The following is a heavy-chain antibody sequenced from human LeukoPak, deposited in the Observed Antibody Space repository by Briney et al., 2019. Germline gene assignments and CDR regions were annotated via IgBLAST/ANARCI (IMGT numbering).Heavy chain of an antibody. Sequence: ASVKVSCKASGYTFTGYYMHWVRQAPGQGLEWMGWINPNSGGTNYAQQFQGRVTMTRDTSISTAYMVLSRLRSDDTALYYCARAPLDYDILTGPVPGAFNIWGQGTMVTVSS. D-gene: IGHD3-9*01. CDR2: INPNSGGT. V-gene: IGHV1-2*02. CDR3: ARAPLDYDILTGPVPGAFNI. J-gene: IGHJ3*02. CDR1: GYTFTGYY.